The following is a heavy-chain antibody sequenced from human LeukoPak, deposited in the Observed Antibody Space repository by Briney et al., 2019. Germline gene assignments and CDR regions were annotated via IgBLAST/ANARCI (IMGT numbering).Heavy chain of an antibody. Sequence: PGGSLRLSCVASGFNFSSFWMSWVRQAPGKGLEWVANMKQDGSGRYYVDSVKGRFTISRDSAKKSLFLQMNSLRAEDTAVYYCARGRWVVDYWGQGTLVTVSS. CDR2: MKQDGSGR. D-gene: IGHD4-23*01. J-gene: IGHJ4*02. CDR1: GFNFSSFW. V-gene: IGHV3-7*03. CDR3: ARGRWVVDY.